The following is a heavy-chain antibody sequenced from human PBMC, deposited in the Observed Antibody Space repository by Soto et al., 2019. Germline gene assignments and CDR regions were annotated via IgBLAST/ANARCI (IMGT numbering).Heavy chain of an antibody. D-gene: IGHD3-22*01. CDR3: ARHKNYYGSSGYYLVPDY. CDR1: GYNFTNHW. Sequence: PGESQKISYKGSGYNFTNHWSGWVRKKPGKGLDWMGIIYPGDSDTRYSPSFQGQVTISADKSISTAYLQWGSLKASDTAMYYCARHKNYYGSSGYYLVPDYLGQGTLVTVSS. CDR2: IYPGDSDT. V-gene: IGHV5-51*01. J-gene: IGHJ4*02.